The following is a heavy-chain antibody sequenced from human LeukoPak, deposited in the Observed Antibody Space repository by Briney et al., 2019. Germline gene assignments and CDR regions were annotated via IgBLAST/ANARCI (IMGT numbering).Heavy chain of an antibody. CDR3: AKGRYSGYGEFDY. V-gene: IGHV3-21*04. J-gene: IGHJ4*02. CDR1: GFTFSSYS. Sequence: GGSLRLSCAASGFTFSSYSMNWVRQAPGKGLEWVSSISSSSSYIYYADSVKGRFTISRDNSKNTLYLQMNSLRAEDTAVYYCAKGRYSGYGEFDYWGQGTLVTVSS. CDR2: ISSSSSYI. D-gene: IGHD5-12*01.